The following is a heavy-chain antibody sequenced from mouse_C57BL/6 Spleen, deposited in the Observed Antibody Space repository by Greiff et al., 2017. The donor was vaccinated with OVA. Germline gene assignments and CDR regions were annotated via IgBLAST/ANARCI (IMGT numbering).Heavy chain of an antibody. Sequence: QVQLKESGPGLVQPSQSLSITCTVSGFSLTSYGVHWVRQSPGKGLEWLGVIWRGGSTDYNADFMSRLSITKDNSKSQVFFKMNSLQADDTAIYYCAKTGYDYDDYAMDYWGQGTSVTVSS. CDR2: IWRGGST. V-gene: IGHV2-5*01. D-gene: IGHD2-4*01. CDR3: AKTGYDYDDYAMDY. CDR1: GFSLTSYG. J-gene: IGHJ4*01.